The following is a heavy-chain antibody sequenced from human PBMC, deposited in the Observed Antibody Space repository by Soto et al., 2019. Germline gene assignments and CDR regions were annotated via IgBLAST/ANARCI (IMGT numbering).Heavy chain of an antibody. J-gene: IGHJ5*01. V-gene: IGHV1-2*02. CDR1: GYTFTAYY. Sequence: ASVKVSCKASGYTFTAYYMHWVRQAPGQGLEWMGWVNPDSGGTNYAQKFQGRVTMTRDTSITTAYMELSRLRSDDTAVYYCARSIPARRTVDGWGEGTLVTVS. CDR3: ARSIPARRTVDG. D-gene: IGHD6-6*01. CDR2: VNPDSGGT.